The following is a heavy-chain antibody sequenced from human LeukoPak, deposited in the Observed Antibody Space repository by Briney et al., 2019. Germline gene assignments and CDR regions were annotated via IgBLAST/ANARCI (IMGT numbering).Heavy chain of an antibody. J-gene: IGHJ4*02. D-gene: IGHD5-12*01. CDR3: ASGLKNSGYDTFDY. V-gene: IGHV1-2*02. CDR2: INPNSGGT. CDR1: GYTFTGYY. Sequence: GASVKVSCKASGYTFTGYYMHWVRQAPGQGLEWMGWINPNSGGTNYAQRFQGRVTMTRDTSINTAYMELSRLRSDDTAVYYCASGLKNSGYDTFDYWGQGTLVTVSS.